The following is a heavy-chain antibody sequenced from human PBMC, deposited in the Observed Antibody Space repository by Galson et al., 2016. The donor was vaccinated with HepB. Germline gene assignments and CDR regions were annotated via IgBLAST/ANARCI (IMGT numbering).Heavy chain of an antibody. Sequence: SLRLSCAASGFSFSSYDMHWVRQATGKGLGWVSAIGISGATYYSDSVRGRFTISRENARDSFYLQMNGLTAGDTALYYCVRAFTPTWYHFDYWGQGTVVTVSS. D-gene: IGHD6-13*01. CDR3: VRAFTPTWYHFDY. V-gene: IGHV3-13*01. CDR2: IGISGAT. J-gene: IGHJ4*02. CDR1: GFSFSSYD.